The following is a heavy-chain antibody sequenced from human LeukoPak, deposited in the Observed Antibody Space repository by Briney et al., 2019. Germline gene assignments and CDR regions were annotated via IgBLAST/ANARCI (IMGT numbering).Heavy chain of an antibody. D-gene: IGHD5-24*01. CDR1: GGSISSGTYY. V-gene: IGHV4-61*02. CDR3: ARGALMATSRYYFDY. CDR2: IYTSGST. J-gene: IGHJ4*02. Sequence: TLSLTCTVSGGSISSGTYYWSWIRQPAGKGLEWIGRIYTSGSTNYNPSLKSRVTISVDTSKNQFSLNLSSVTAADTAVYYCARGALMATSRYYFDYWGQGTLVTVSS.